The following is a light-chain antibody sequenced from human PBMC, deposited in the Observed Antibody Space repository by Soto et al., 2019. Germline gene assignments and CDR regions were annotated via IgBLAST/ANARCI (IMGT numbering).Light chain of an antibody. CDR1: GSDVGIYNL. Sequence: QSALTQPASVSGSPGQSTTISCTGTGSDVGIYNLVSWYQQHPGKAPKLMIYEGSKRPSGVSNRFSGSKSGNTASLTISGLQAEDEADYYCCSYAGSSTWVFGGGTKLTVL. CDR3: CSYAGSSTWV. CDR2: EGS. V-gene: IGLV2-23*01. J-gene: IGLJ3*02.